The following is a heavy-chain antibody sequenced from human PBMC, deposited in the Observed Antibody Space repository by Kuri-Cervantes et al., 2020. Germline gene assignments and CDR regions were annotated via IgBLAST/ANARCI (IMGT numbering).Heavy chain of an antibody. D-gene: IGHD1-26*01. J-gene: IGHJ4*02. V-gene: IGHV3-30*02. CDR3: AKASYSGSYYFYY. CDR2: IRYDGSNK. Sequence: GGSLRLSCAASGFTFSSYDMHWVRQAPGKGLEWVAFIRYDGSNKYYADSVKGRFTISRDNSKNTLYLQMNSLRAEDTALYYCAKASYSGSYYFYYWGQGTLVTVSS. CDR1: GFTFSSYD.